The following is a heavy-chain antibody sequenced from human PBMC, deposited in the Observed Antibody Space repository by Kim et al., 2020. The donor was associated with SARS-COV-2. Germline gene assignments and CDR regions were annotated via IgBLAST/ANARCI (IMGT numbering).Heavy chain of an antibody. CDR3: AKDMEQWAGVDY. V-gene: IGHV3-9*01. Sequence: GYAYSVKGRFTISRDNAKNSLYLQMNSLRAEDTALYYCAKDMEQWAGVDYWGQGTLVTVSS. D-gene: IGHD6-19*01. J-gene: IGHJ4*02.